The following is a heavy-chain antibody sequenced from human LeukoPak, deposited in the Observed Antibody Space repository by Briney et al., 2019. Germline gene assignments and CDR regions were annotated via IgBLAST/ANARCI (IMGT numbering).Heavy chain of an antibody. D-gene: IGHD4-17*01. V-gene: IGHV4-31*03. CDR2: IYYSVST. CDR1: GGSISSGGYY. Sequence: SETLSLTCTVSGGSISSGGYYWGWIRQHPGKGLEWIGHIYYSVSTYYNPSLKSRVTISVDTSKNQFSLKLSSVTAADTAVYYCARGGYGAVYDAFDIWGQGTMVTVSS. J-gene: IGHJ3*02. CDR3: ARGGYGAVYDAFDI.